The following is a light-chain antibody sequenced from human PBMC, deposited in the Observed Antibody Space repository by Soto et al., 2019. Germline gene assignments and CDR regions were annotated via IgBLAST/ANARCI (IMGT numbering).Light chain of an antibody. Sequence: SVLTQPPSASGSPGQSVTISCTGTSSDVGGYNHVSWYQQHPGKAPKLMIYEVSKRPSGVPDRFSGSKSDNTASLTVSGLQAEDVSDYYCSSYAGSITLYVFGTGTKVTVL. J-gene: IGLJ1*01. V-gene: IGLV2-8*01. CDR1: SSDVGGYNH. CDR3: SSYAGSITLYV. CDR2: EVS.